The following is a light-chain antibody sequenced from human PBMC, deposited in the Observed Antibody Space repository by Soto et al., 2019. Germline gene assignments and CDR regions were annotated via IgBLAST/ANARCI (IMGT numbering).Light chain of an antibody. CDR2: DVS. CDR3: SSYTSSSTLVV. CDR1: SSDVGDYNY. V-gene: IGLV2-14*01. J-gene: IGLJ2*01. Sequence: QSVLTQPASVSGSPGQSITISCTGTSSDVGDYNYVSWYQQDPGKAPKLMIYDVSNRPSGVSNRFSGSKSGNTASLTISGLQAEDEADYYCSSYTSSSTLVVFGGGTKL.